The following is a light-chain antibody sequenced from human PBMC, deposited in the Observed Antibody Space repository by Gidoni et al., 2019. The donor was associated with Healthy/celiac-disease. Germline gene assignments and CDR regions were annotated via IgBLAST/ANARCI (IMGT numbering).Light chain of an antibody. V-gene: IGKV1-5*03. Sequence: DIQMTQSPSTLSASVGDRVTIPCRASQSISSWLAWYQQKPGNAPKLLIYKASSLESGVPSRFSGSGSGTEFTLTISSLQPDDFATYYCQQYNSYPWTFXXXTKVEIK. J-gene: IGKJ1*01. CDR3: QQYNSYPWT. CDR1: QSISSW. CDR2: KAS.